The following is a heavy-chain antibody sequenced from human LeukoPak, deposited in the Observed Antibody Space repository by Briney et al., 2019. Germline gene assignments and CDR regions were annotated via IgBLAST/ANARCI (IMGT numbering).Heavy chain of an antibody. D-gene: IGHD3-16*02. J-gene: IGHJ4*02. Sequence: SETLSLTCTVSAGSIRSSSFFWDWIRQPPGKGLEWIGSIYYSGSTYYNPSLKSRVTMSIDPSKNQFSLNLSSVTAADTAVYYCARGRRDYVWGSYRYSPIDYWGQGTLVTVSS. V-gene: IGHV4-39*01. CDR2: IYYSGST. CDR1: AGSIRSSSFF. CDR3: ARGRRDYVWGSYRYSPIDY.